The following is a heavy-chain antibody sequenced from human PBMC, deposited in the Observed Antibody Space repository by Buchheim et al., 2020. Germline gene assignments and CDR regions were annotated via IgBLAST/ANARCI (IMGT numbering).Heavy chain of an antibody. V-gene: IGHV3-21*01. J-gene: IGHJ6*02. D-gene: IGHD3-3*01. CDR1: GFTFSSYS. CDR3: ARDGLYYDFWSGYSYYYYGMDV. Sequence: EVQLVESGGGLVKPGGSLRLSCAASGFTFSSYSMNWVRQAPGKGLEWVSSISSSSSYIYYADSVKGRFTISRDNAKNSLYLQMNSLRAEDTAVYYCARDGLYYDFWSGYSYYYYGMDVWGQGTT. CDR2: ISSSSSYI.